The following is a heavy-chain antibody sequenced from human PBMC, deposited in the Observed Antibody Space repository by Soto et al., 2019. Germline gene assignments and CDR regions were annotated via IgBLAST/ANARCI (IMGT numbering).Heavy chain of an antibody. CDR2: ISWNSGSI. CDR1: GFTFDDYA. V-gene: IGHV3-9*01. CDR3: AKGPAATDISSYYYYYMDV. D-gene: IGHD2-2*01. J-gene: IGHJ6*03. Sequence: GGSLRLSCAASGFTFDDYAMHWVRQAPGKGLEWVSGISWNSGSIGYADSVKGRFTISRDNAKNSLYLQMNSLRAEDTALYYCAKGPAATDISSYYYYYMDVWGKGTTVTVSS.